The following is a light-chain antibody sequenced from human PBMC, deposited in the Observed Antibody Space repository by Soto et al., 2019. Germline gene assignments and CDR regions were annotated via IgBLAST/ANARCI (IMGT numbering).Light chain of an antibody. CDR2: RAS. J-gene: IGKJ4*01. CDR3: QQTTAFPLP. CDR1: QGITSW. Sequence: DIQMTQSPSSVSASVGDRVTITCRASQGITSWLAWYQQKPGKAPKLLIYRASNLQSGVPSRFSGSGSGTDFTLTISGLQPADLATCCCQQTTAFPLPFGGGAKGESK. V-gene: IGKV1-12*01.